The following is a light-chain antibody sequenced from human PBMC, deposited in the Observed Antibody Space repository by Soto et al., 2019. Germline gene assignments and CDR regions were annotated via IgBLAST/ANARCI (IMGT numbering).Light chain of an antibody. CDR3: QQYFNWPPTFT. V-gene: IGKV3-15*01. CDR1: QSVSSD. J-gene: IGKJ2*01. Sequence: EVVMTQSPATLSVSPGDRVTLSCRASQSVSSDLAWYQQKPGQAPRILIYAASTRATGSPARFSGSGSGTEFTLAISSLQAEDFAVYYCQQYFNWPPTFTFGQGTKLEI. CDR2: AAS.